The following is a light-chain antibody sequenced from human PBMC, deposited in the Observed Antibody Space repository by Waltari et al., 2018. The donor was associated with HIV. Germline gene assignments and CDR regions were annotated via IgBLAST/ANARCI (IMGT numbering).Light chain of an antibody. CDR3: QSYDSSNVV. J-gene: IGLJ2*01. V-gene: IGLV6-57*01. CDR1: SGSIASNY. CDR2: EDN. Sequence: NFMLTQPHSVSESPGKTVTISCPPSSGSIASNYVQWYQQRPGSSPTTVIYEDNQRPSGVPDRFSGSIDSSSNSASLTISGLKTEDEADYYCQSYDSSNVVFGGGTKLTVL.